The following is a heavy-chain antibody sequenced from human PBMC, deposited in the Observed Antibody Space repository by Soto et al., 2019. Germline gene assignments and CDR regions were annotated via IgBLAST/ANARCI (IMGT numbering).Heavy chain of an antibody. Sequence: ASVKVSCKASGYTFTSYGISWVRQAPGQGLEWMGWISAYNGNTNYAQKLQGRGTMTTDTSTSTAYMELRSLRSDDTAVYYCARDQGPIAAAGYYYYGMDVWGQGTTVTVSS. J-gene: IGHJ6*02. CDR1: GYTFTSYG. V-gene: IGHV1-18*01. CDR3: ARDQGPIAAAGYYYYGMDV. D-gene: IGHD6-13*01. CDR2: ISAYNGNT.